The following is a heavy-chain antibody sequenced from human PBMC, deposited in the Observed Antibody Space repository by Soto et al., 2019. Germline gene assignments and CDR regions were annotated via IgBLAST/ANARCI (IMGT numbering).Heavy chain of an antibody. V-gene: IGHV4-39*01. Sequence: SETLSLTCTVSGGSISSSSYYWGWIRQPPGKGLEWIGSIYYSGITYYNPSLKSRVTISVDTSKNQFSLKLSSVTAADTAVYYCARRMNGLRYFDWLSDANWFDPWGQGTLVTVSS. D-gene: IGHD3-9*01. J-gene: IGHJ5*02. CDR2: IYYSGIT. CDR3: ARRMNGLRYFDWLSDANWFDP. CDR1: GGSISSSSYY.